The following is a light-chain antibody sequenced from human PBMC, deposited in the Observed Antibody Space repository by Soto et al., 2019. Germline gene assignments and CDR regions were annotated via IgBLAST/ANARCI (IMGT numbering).Light chain of an antibody. Sequence: DIQLTQSPSFLSASVGDRVTITCRASQGISSYLAWFQQKPGKAPKLLIYDASSLESGVPSRFSGSGSGTEFTLTISSLQPDDFATYYCQQYNSYSEWTFGQGTKVDIK. J-gene: IGKJ1*01. V-gene: IGKV1-9*01. CDR1: QGISSY. CDR2: DAS. CDR3: QQYNSYSEWT.